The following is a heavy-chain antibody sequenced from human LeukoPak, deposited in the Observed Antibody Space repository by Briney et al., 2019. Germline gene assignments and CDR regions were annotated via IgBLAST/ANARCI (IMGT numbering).Heavy chain of an antibody. D-gene: IGHD6-13*01. Sequence: GGSLRLSCAASGFTFSSYAMSWVRQAPGKGLKWVSAISGSGGSTYYADSVKGRFTISRDNSKNTLYLQMNSLRAEDTAVYYCAKEGIAAAGKRPRFDPWGQGTLVTVSS. V-gene: IGHV3-23*01. CDR3: AKEGIAAAGKRPRFDP. CDR1: GFTFSSYA. CDR2: ISGSGGST. J-gene: IGHJ5*02.